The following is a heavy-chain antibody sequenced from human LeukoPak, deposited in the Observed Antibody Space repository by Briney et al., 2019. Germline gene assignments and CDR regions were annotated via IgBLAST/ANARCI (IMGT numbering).Heavy chain of an antibody. Sequence: SETLSLTCTVSGGSISSYYWSWIRQPAGKGLEWIGHIYTSGNTNYNPSLKSRVSMSVDTSKNQFSLKLSSVTAADTAVYYCARDYDALTAYPPTQLFDPWGQGTLVTVSS. CDR1: GGSISSYY. CDR2: IYTSGNT. J-gene: IGHJ5*02. V-gene: IGHV4-4*07. CDR3: ARDYDALTAYPPTQLFDP. D-gene: IGHD3-9*01.